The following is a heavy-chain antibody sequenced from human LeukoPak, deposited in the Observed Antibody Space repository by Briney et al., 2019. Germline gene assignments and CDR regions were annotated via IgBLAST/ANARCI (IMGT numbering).Heavy chain of an antibody. CDR2: INPNSGGT. V-gene: IGHV1-2*02. Sequence: APVKVSCKASGYTFTGYHMHWVRQAPGQGLEWMRWINPNSGGTHFAEKFQGRVTMTRDTSLSTAYMELSRLTSDDTAVYYCARPRGDGYNDCYYYWGQGTLVTVSS. J-gene: IGHJ4*02. D-gene: IGHD5-24*01. CDR1: GYTFTGYH. CDR3: ARPRGDGYNDCYYY.